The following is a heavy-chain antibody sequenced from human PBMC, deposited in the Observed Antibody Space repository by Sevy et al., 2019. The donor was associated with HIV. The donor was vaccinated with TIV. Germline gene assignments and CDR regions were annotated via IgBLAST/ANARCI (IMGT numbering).Heavy chain of an antibody. V-gene: IGHV3-21*01. CDR2: ITFSSNYI. CDR3: ARSWEQQLHDAFDI. J-gene: IGHJ3*02. CDR1: GFTFSTYN. Sequence: GGSLRLSCAASGFTFSTYNMNWVRQAPGKGLEWVSSITFSSNYIYYQDSVKGRFTISRDNAKNSLYLQMNSLRAEDTAVYYCARSWEQQLHDAFDIWGQGTMVTVSS. D-gene: IGHD6-13*01.